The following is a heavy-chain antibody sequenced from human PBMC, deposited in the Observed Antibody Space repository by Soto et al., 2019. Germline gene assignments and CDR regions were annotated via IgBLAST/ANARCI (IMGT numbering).Heavy chain of an antibody. CDR3: ARERYCSGGSCYSEAFDI. CDR2: IIPILGIA. J-gene: IGHJ3*02. D-gene: IGHD2-15*01. CDR1: GGTFSSYT. V-gene: IGHV1-69*04. Sequence: SVKVSCKASGGTFSSYTISWVRQAPGQGLEWMGRIIPILGIANYAQKFQGRVTITADKSTSTACMELSSLRSEDTAVYYCARERYCSGGSCYSEAFDIWGQGTMVTVSS.